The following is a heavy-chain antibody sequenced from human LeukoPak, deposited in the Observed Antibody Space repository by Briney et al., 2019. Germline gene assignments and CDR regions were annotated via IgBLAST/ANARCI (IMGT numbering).Heavy chain of an antibody. D-gene: IGHD2-21*02. CDR1: GGSISSYY. J-gene: IGHJ6*02. CDR2: IYYSGST. V-gene: IGHV4-59*08. CDR3: ARLGCGGDCYWTYYYCMDV. Sequence: SETLSLTCTVSGGSISSYYWSWIRQPPGKGLEWIGYIYYSGSTNYNPSLKSRVTISVDTSKNQFSLKLSSVTAADTAVYYCARLGCGGDCYWTYYYCMDVWGQGTTVTVSS.